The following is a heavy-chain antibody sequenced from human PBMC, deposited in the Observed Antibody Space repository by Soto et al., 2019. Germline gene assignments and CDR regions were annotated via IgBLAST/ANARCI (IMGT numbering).Heavy chain of an antibody. V-gene: IGHV1-3*01. J-gene: IGHJ6*02. D-gene: IGHD3-10*01. CDR1: GYTFTRYT. CDR2: INPDNGNT. CDR3: AREYTRSSGRHYYGMDV. Sequence: ASVKVSCKASGYTFTRYTMNWVRQAPGQRLEWMGWINPDNGNTKSSQKFQDRVIITRDTSTSTVYMELSSLRSEDTAVYYCAREYTRSSGRHYYGMDVWGQGTTVTVSS.